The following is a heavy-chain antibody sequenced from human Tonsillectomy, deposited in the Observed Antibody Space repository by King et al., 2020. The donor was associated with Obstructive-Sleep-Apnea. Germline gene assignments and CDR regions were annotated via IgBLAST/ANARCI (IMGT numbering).Heavy chain of an antibody. J-gene: IGHJ2*01. CDR3: ARDGNYYDSSGHYYSYWYFDL. D-gene: IGHD3-22*01. V-gene: IGHV3-30*04. Sequence: HVQLVESGGGVVQPGRSLRLSCAASGFTFSTYAMHWVRQAPGKGLKWVAVISYDGSNKYYADSVKGRFTISRDNSKNTLYLQMNSLRAEETAVYYCARDGNYYDSSGHYYSYWYFDLWGRGTLVTVSS. CDR1: GFTFSTYA. CDR2: ISYDGSNK.